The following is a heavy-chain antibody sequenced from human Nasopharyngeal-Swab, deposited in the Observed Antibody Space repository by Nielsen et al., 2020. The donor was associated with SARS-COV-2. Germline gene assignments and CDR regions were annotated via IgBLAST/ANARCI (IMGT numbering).Heavy chain of an antibody. J-gene: IGHJ5*02. Sequence: VRQAPGKGLEWVSAISGSGGSTYYADSVKGRFTISRDNSKNTLYLQMNSLRAEDTAVYYCAKDETYYDFWSGYFRWFDPWGQGTLVTVSS. D-gene: IGHD3-3*01. CDR3: AKDETYYDFWSGYFRWFDP. V-gene: IGHV3-23*01. CDR2: ISGSGGST.